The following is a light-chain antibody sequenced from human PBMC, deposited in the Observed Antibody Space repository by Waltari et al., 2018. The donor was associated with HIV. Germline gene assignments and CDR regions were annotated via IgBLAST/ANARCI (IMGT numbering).Light chain of an antibody. J-gene: IGKJ2*02. CDR2: KAS. Sequence: DIQMTQSPSTLSASIGDRVTITCRASQAVNNWLAWYQQKPGKAPKLLIYKASNLETGVPSRFSGSGSGTEFTLTISSLQADDFATYYCQQYHRDCTFGQGTKLEIK. CDR1: QAVNNW. CDR3: QQYHRDCT. V-gene: IGKV1-5*03.